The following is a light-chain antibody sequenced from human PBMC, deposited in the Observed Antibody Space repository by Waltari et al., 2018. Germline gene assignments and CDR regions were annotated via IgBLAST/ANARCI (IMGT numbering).Light chain of an antibody. J-gene: IGKJ1*01. CDR3: QQFDTYPWT. CDR1: QDIGTW. V-gene: IGKV1-5*03. CDR2: KAS. Sequence: DIQLTQSPSTLCASVGDRVTITCRASQDIGTWLAWYQQKPGKAPKLLLYKASRLQSGVPSRFSGRGSGTEFTLTISSLQPEDFATFYCQQFDTYPWTFGQGTKVDIK.